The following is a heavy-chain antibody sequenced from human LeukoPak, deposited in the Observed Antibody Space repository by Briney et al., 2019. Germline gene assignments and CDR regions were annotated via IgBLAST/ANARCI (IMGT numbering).Heavy chain of an antibody. Sequence: GGSLRLSCAASGFTFDDYTMHWVRQAPGKGLEWVSLISWDGGSTYYADSVKGRFTISRDNSKNSLYLQMNSLRTEDTALYYCAKDNTYGSGRALDYWGQGTLVTVSS. CDR1: GFTFDDYT. J-gene: IGHJ4*02. V-gene: IGHV3-43*01. D-gene: IGHD3-10*01. CDR3: AKDNTYGSGRALDY. CDR2: ISWDGGST.